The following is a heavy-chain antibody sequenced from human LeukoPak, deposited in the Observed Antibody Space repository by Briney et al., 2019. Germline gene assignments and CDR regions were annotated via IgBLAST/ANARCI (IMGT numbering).Heavy chain of an antibody. D-gene: IGHD6-13*01. CDR1: GITFSNSW. CDR2: IKEDGSEK. V-gene: IGHV3-7*01. J-gene: IGHJ4*02. CDR3: ARDESIAAAGTFDY. Sequence: GGSLRLSCAASGITFSNSWMCWVRQAPGKGLEWVANIKEDGSEKYYVNSVKGRFTISRDNAKNSLYLQMNSLRAEDTAVYYCARDESIAAAGTFDYWGQGTLVTVSS.